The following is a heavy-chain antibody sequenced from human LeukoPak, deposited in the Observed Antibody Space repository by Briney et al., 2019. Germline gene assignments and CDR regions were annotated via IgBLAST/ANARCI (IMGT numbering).Heavy chain of an antibody. CDR3: ARLSDSSGSYYLDY. J-gene: IGHJ4*02. V-gene: IGHV1-2*02. Sequence: GASVKVSCKASGYTFTGCYMHWVRQAPGQGLEWMGWINPNSGGRNYAQKFQGRVTMTRDTSISTAYMELSRLRSDDTAVYYCARLSDSSGSYYLDYWGQGTLVTVSS. CDR1: GYTFTGCY. D-gene: IGHD3-22*01. CDR2: INPNSGGR.